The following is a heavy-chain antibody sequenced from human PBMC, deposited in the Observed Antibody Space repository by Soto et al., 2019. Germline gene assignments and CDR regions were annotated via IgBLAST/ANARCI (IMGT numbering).Heavy chain of an antibody. V-gene: IGHV4-38-2*02. CDR3: ARVLGATLYYFDY. D-gene: IGHD1-26*01. CDR2: IYQSGST. J-gene: IGHJ4*02. CDR1: GVYISIFNY. Sequence: SATLSLTCPVSGVYISIFNYCGWILQPPGKRLEWIGSIYQSGSTYYNPSLRSRATISVDTSKNQFSLKLSSVTAADTAVYYCARVLGATLYYFDYWGQGIMATGSS.